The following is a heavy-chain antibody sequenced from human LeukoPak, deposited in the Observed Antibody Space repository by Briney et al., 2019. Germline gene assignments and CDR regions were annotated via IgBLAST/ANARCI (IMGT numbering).Heavy chain of an antibody. Sequence: SETLSLTCTVSGGSISSGDYYWSWIRQPPGKGLEWIGYIYYSGSTYYNPSLKSRVTISVDTSKNQFSLKLSSVTAADTAVYYCAREVDDGYNPNFDDWGQGTLVTVSS. CDR2: IYYSGST. J-gene: IGHJ4*02. V-gene: IGHV4-30-4*01. CDR3: AREVDDGYNPNFDD. D-gene: IGHD5-24*01. CDR1: GGSISSGDYY.